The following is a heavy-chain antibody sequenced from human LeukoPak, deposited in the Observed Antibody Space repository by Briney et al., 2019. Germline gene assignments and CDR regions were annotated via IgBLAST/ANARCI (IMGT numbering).Heavy chain of an antibody. J-gene: IGHJ4*02. CDR2: ISGDGGST. CDR1: GFTFDDYA. Sequence: PGGSLRLSCAASGFTFDDYAMHWVRQAPGKGLEWVSLISGDGGSTYYADSVKGRFTISRDNSKNSLYLQMSSLRTEDTALYYCAKEKVRYYYGSSGYSYWGQGTLVTVSS. V-gene: IGHV3-43*02. CDR3: AKEKVRYYYGSSGYSY. D-gene: IGHD3-22*01.